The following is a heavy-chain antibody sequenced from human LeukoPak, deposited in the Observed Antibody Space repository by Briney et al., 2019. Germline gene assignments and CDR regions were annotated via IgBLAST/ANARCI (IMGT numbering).Heavy chain of an antibody. CDR3: AREVRGYYFYYGMDV. Sequence: GGSLRLSCAASGFTFSDYYMSWIRQAPGKGLEWVSYISNSGSTTYYADSVKGRFTVSRDNAKNSLYLQMNSLRAEDTAAYYCAREVRGYYFYYGMDVWGQGTTVTVSS. CDR2: ISNSGSTT. J-gene: IGHJ6*02. CDR1: GFTFSDYY. V-gene: IGHV3-11*01.